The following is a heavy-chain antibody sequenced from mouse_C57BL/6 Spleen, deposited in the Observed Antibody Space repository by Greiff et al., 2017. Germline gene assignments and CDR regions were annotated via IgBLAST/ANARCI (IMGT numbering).Heavy chain of an antibody. CDR1: GYTFTSYW. V-gene: IGHV1-69*01. J-gene: IGHJ2*01. CDR2: IDPSDSYT. CDR3: ARDLRDVDY. Sequence: QVQLQQPGAELVMPGASVKLSCKASGYTFTSYWMHWVKQRPGQGLEWIGEIDPSDSYTNYNQKFKGKSTLTVDKSSSTAYMQLSSLTSEDSAVYYCARDLRDVDYWGQGTTLTVSS. D-gene: IGHD1-1*01.